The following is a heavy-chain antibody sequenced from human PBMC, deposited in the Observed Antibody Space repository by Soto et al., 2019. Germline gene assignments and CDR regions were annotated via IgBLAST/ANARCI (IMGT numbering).Heavy chain of an antibody. CDR3: ARSLWKQLDPDDAFDI. Sequence: QVQLVQSGAEVKKPGASVKVSCKASGYTFTSYGIIWVRQAPGQGLEWMGWISAYNGNTNYAQKSQGRVTMTTDTSTSTAYMGLRSLRSDDTAVYYCARSLWKQLDPDDAFDIWGQGTMVTVSS. CDR2: ISAYNGNT. CDR1: GYTFTSYG. J-gene: IGHJ3*02. D-gene: IGHD6-13*01. V-gene: IGHV1-18*01.